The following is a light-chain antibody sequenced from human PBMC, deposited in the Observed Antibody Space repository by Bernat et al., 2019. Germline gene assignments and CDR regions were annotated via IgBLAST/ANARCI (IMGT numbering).Light chain of an antibody. V-gene: IGKV1-39*01. CDR3: QQTYSAPLT. Sequence: DIQMTKSPSSLSASVGDRVTITCRASQSISNYLNWYQQKPGKAPKLLIYTISNLQSGVPSRFSGSGSGTDFTLTISNLQPEDFATYYCQQTYSAPLTFGGGTKVEIK. CDR1: QSISNY. J-gene: IGKJ4*01. CDR2: TIS.